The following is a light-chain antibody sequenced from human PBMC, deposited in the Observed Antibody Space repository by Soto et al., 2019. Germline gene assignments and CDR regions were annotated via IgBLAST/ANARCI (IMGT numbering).Light chain of an antibody. CDR1: QSVSIN. J-gene: IGKJ1*01. CDR2: GAS. V-gene: IGKV3-15*01. Sequence: EIVMTQSPPTLSVSPGERATLSCRASQSVSINIAWYQQKPGQAPRLLIYGASTRATGIPARFSGSGSGTEFTLTISRLEPEDFAVYYCQQYSGSPRTFGQGTKVDIK. CDR3: QQYSGSPRT.